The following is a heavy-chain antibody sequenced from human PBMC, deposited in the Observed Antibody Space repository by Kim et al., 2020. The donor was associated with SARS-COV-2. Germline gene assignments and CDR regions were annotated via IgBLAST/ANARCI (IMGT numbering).Heavy chain of an antibody. CDR2: K. D-gene: IGHD4-17*01. CDR3: AHTIYGDYVFDF. V-gene: IGHV2-5*01. Sequence: KRATPSLRSRITITKDTSKNQVVLTLANMDPVDTATYYCAHTIYGDYVFDFWGQGTLVTVSS. J-gene: IGHJ4*02.